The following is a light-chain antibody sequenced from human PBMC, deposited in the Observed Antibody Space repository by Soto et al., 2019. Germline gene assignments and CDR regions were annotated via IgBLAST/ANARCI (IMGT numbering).Light chain of an antibody. CDR2: GAS. CDR3: QQCNNWPLYT. V-gene: IGKV3-15*01. J-gene: IGKJ2*01. CDR1: QSVSSN. Sequence: EIVMTQSPATLSVSPGERATLSCRASQSVSSNLAWYQQKPGQAPRLLLYGASTRATGIPARFSGSGSGTEFTLTLSSLQSEDFAVYYCQQCNNWPLYTFGQGTKLEIK.